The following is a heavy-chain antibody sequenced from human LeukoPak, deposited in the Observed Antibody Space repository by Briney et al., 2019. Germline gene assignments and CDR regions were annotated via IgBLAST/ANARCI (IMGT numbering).Heavy chain of an antibody. Sequence: GGSLRLSCAASGFSFMSYSMNWSRQAPGKGLVWVSRINTDGTTTNYADSVKGRFTISRDNAKNTLYLQMNSLRAEDSAVYYCARASSGSHGDYWGQGTLVTVSS. J-gene: IGHJ4*02. CDR3: ARASSGSHGDY. CDR1: GFSFMSYS. CDR2: INTDGTTT. D-gene: IGHD1-26*01. V-gene: IGHV3-74*01.